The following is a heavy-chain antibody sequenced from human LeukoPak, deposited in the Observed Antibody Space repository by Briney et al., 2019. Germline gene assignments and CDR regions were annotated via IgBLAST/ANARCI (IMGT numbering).Heavy chain of an antibody. Sequence: GGSLRLSCAASGFTFSSYWMHWVRQAPGKGLVWVSRISSDGSSTSYADSVKGRFTISRDNAKNTLYLQMNSLRAEDTAVYYCAKSGVAGDDYWGQGTLVTVSS. D-gene: IGHD6-19*01. CDR1: GFTFSSYW. CDR3: AKSGVAGDDY. CDR2: ISSDGSST. V-gene: IGHV3-74*01. J-gene: IGHJ4*02.